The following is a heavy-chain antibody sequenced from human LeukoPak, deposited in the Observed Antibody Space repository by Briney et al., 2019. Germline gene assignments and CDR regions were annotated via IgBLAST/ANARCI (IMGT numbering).Heavy chain of an antibody. Sequence: GGSLRLSCAASGFTFSSYAMHWIRQAPGKGLEYVSAISTDGGSPYYANSVKGRFTISRDNSKNMLYLQMGSLRTEDMAVYYCARWSSTSCYDYWGQGTLVTVSS. D-gene: IGHD2-2*01. CDR2: ISTDGGSP. J-gene: IGHJ4*02. CDR3: ARWSSTSCYDY. CDR1: GFTFSSYA. V-gene: IGHV3-64*01.